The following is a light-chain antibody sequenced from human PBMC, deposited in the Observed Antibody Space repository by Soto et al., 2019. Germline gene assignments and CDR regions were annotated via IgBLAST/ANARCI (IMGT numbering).Light chain of an antibody. CDR3: QSYDSRLSYV. Sequence: QSVLTQPPSVSGAPGQRVTISCTGSSSNIGARYDLHWYQQLPGTAPKLLIYGNSNRPSGVPDRFSGSKSGTSASLAITGLQSEDEADYYCQSYDSRLSYVFGNGTKLTVL. V-gene: IGLV1-40*01. CDR1: SSNIGARYD. CDR2: GNS. J-gene: IGLJ1*01.